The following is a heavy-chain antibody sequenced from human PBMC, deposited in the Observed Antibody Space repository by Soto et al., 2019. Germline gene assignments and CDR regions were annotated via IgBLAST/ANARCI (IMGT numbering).Heavy chain of an antibody. D-gene: IGHD3-10*01. CDR2: TYYSGST. J-gene: IGHJ4*02. CDR3: ARVGGFGATTIDY. Sequence: SETLSLTCTVSGGSFSSGDYYWSWIRQHPGKGLEWIGSTYYSGSTYYNPSLKSRVTISVDTSKNQFSLKLSSVTAADTAVYYCARVGGFGATTIDYWGQGTLVTVS. CDR1: GGSFSSGDYY. V-gene: IGHV4-31*03.